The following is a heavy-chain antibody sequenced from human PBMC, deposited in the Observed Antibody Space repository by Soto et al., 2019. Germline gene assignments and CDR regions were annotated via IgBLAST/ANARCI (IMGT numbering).Heavy chain of an antibody. Sequence: QVQLVQSGAEVKKPGSSVKVSCKASGGTFSSYTISWVRQAPGQGLEWMGRIIPILGIANYAQKFQGRVTTTADNSTSTAYMGLSSLRSEDTAGYDCAREARGSGQFMYYGMDVWGQGTTVTVSS. D-gene: IGHD3-10*01. J-gene: IGHJ6*02. CDR1: GGTFSSYT. CDR2: IIPILGIA. V-gene: IGHV1-69*08. CDR3: AREARGSGQFMYYGMDV.